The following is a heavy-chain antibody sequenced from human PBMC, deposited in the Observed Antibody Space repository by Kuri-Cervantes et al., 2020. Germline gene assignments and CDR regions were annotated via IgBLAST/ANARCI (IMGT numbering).Heavy chain of an antibody. CDR2: INPNSGGT. Sequence: ASVKVSCKASGYTFTGYYVHWVRQAPGQGLEWMGWINPNSGGTSYAQKFQGRVTVTRDTSISTVYMELTSLISDETAMYYCARGSSQYSSTWGIPWDWFDPWGQGTLVTVSS. D-gene: IGHD6-13*01. J-gene: IGHJ5*02. V-gene: IGHV1-2*02. CDR1: GYTFTGYY. CDR3: ARGSSQYSSTWGIPWDWFDP.